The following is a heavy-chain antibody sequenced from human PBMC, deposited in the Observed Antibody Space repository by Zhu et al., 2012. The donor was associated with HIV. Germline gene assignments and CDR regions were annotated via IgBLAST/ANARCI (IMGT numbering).Heavy chain of an antibody. J-gene: IGHJ4*02. CDR2: IHHSGRT. CDR1: GGSFSGHY. CDR3: ARIAVAESYFDY. Sequence: QVQLRQWGAGLLKPSETLSLSCAVYGGSFSGHYWSWIRQPPGKGLEWIGEIHHSGRTNYNPSLKSRVTISVDTSKNQFSLKLSSVTAADTALYYCARIAVAESYFDYWGQGTLVTVSS. D-gene: IGHD6-19*01. V-gene: IGHV4-34*01.